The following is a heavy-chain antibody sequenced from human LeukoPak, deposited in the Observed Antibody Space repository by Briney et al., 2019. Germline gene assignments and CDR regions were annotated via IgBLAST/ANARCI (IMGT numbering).Heavy chain of an antibody. CDR3: AKGSSTSSRYNWFDP. CDR1: GFTFSSYW. D-gene: IGHD2-2*01. V-gene: IGHV3-74*01. CDR2: IESDGSRT. J-gene: IGHJ5*02. Sequence: QPGGSLRLSCAASGFTFSSYWMHWVRQPPGKGLVWVSRIESDGSRTRYADSVKGRFIISRDNSKNTLYLQMNSLRVEDTAVYYCAKGSSTSSRYNWFDPWGQGTLVTVSS.